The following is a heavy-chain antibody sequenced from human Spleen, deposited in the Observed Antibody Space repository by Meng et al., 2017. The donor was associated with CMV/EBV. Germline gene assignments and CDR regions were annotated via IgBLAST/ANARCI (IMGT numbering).Heavy chain of an antibody. CDR2: IYYSGST. Sequence: SETLSLTCTVSGGSISSYYWSWIRQPPGKGLEWIGYIYYSGSTNYNPSLKSRVTISVDTSKNQFSLKLSSVTAADTAVYYCARFVGAAVRGGYGMDVWGQGTLVTVSS. V-gene: IGHV4-59*01. D-gene: IGHD3-10*01. J-gene: IGHJ6*02. CDR1: GGSISSYY. CDR3: ARFVGAAVRGGYGMDV.